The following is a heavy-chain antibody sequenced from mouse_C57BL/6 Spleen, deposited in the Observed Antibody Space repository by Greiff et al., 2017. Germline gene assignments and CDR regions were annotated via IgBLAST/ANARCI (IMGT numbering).Heavy chain of an antibody. CDR2: IDPETGGT. D-gene: IGHD2-5*01. Sequence: VQLQESGAELVRPGASVTLSCKASGYTFTDYEMHWVKQTPVHGLEWIGAIDPETGGTAYNQKFKGKAILTADKSSSTAYMELRSLTSEDSAVYYCTRWRSNYDYCDYWGQGTTRTVSS. CDR1: GYTFTDYE. J-gene: IGHJ2*01. CDR3: TRWRSNYDYCDY. V-gene: IGHV1-15*01.